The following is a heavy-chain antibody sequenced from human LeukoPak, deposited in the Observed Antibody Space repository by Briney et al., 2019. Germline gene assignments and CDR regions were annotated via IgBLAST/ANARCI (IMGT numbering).Heavy chain of an antibody. CDR3: ARDLDGYSSSSVVYFDY. CDR1: GGTFSSYA. Sequence: SVKVSCKASGGTFSSYAISWVRQAPGQGLEWMGRIIPIFGTANYAQKFQGRVTITTDESTSTAYMELSGLRSEDTAVYYCARDLDGYSSSSVVYFDYWGQGTLVTVSS. CDR2: IIPIFGTA. D-gene: IGHD6-6*01. J-gene: IGHJ4*02. V-gene: IGHV1-69*05.